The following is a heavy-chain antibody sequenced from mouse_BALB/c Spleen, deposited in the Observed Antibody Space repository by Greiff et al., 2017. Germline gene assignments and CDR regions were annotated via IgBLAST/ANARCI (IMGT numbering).Heavy chain of an antibody. Sequence: VQLQQSGPGLVQPSQCLSITCTVSGFSLTSYGVHWVRQSPGKGLEWLGVIWSGGSTDYNAAFISRLSISKDNSKSQAFFQMNSLQADDTARYYCASPYYGSSYGDIDVWGAGTTVTVSS. CDR2: IWSGGST. CDR1: GFSLTSYG. D-gene: IGHD1-1*01. V-gene: IGHV2-4-1*01. CDR3: ASPYYGSSYGDIDV. J-gene: IGHJ1*01.